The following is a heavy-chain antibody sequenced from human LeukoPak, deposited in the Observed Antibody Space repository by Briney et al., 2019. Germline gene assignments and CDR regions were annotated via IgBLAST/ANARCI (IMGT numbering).Heavy chain of an antibody. Sequence: GGSLRLSCAASGFTVSSNYMSWVRQAPGKGLEWVSVIYSGGSTYYADSVKGRFTISRDNSKNTLYLQMNSLRAEDTAVYYCARVGVRVWGSYREDYWGQGTLVTVSS. CDR1: GFTVSSNY. CDR3: ARVGVRVWGSYREDY. D-gene: IGHD3-16*02. V-gene: IGHV3-53*01. CDR2: IYSGGST. J-gene: IGHJ4*02.